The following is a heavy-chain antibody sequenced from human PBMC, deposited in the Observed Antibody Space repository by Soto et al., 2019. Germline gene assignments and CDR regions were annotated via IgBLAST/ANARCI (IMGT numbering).Heavy chain of an antibody. V-gene: IGHV3-30*03. D-gene: IGHD5-12*01. Sequence: QVQVVESGGDVVQPGRSLRLSCVASGFTFRSYGMLWVRQAPGEGLEWVALISQDGSSKYYADSEKGRFIISRDNSKNTLYLEMNSVRAEDTAVYYCAGGYDWGDYWGQGTLVTVSS. CDR3: AGGYDWGDY. J-gene: IGHJ4*02. CDR1: GFTFRSYG. CDR2: ISQDGSSK.